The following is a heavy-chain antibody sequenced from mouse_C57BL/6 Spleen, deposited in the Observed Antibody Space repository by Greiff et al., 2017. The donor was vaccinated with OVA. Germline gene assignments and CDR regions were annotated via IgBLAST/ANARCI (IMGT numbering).Heavy chain of an antibody. J-gene: IGHJ2*01. D-gene: IGHD1-1*01. CDR2: IDPSASYT. Sequence: QVQLQQPGAELVKPGASVKLSCKASGYTFTSYWMQWVKQRPGQGLEWIGEIDPSASYTNYNQKFKGKATLTVDTSSSTAYMQLSSLTSEDSAVYYCARKGGSRIDYWGQGTTLTVSS. CDR1: GYTFTSYW. CDR3: ARKGGSRIDY. V-gene: IGHV1-50*01.